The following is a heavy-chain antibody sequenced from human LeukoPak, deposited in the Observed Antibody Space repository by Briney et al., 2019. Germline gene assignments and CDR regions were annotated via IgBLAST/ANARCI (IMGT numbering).Heavy chain of an antibody. Sequence: SETLSLTCTVSGGSLSSYYGGWIRQPPGKGLEWIGYIYYSVSTNYNPSLKSRVTISVDTSKNQFSLKVSSVTAAETAVYYCARLSSYPGYAFVIWGQGTMVTVSS. J-gene: IGHJ3*02. D-gene: IGHD3-10*01. CDR2: IYYSVST. V-gene: IGHV4-59*08. CDR3: ARLSSYPGYAFVI. CDR1: GGSLSSYY.